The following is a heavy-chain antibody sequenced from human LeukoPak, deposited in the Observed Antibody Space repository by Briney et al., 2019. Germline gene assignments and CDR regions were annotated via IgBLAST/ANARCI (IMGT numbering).Heavy chain of an antibody. V-gene: IGHV4-59*01. CDR1: GASISNYY. Sequence: SETLSLTCTVSGASISNYYWGWVRQPPGKGLEWVGYIYYSGSTNYNPSLKSRVTISIDTSKNQFSLNLTSVTAADTAVYYCARVPPGLAYDSLDYWGQGTLVTVSS. CDR3: ARVPPGLAYDSLDY. J-gene: IGHJ4*02. CDR2: IYYSGST. D-gene: IGHD3-3*01.